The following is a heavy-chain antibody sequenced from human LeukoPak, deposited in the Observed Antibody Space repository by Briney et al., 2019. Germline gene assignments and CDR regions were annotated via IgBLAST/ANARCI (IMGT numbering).Heavy chain of an antibody. J-gene: IGHJ4*02. V-gene: IGHV6-1*01. CDR1: GDSVSSNSAA. CDR2: TYYRSRWYS. CDR3: ARELRRIFDY. Sequence: SQTLSLTGAISGDSVSSNSAAWNWIRQSPSRGLEWLGRTYYRSRWYSDYAVSLKSRITIIPDTSKNQFSLQLNSVILEDTAVYFCARELRRIFDYWDQGSLATVS.